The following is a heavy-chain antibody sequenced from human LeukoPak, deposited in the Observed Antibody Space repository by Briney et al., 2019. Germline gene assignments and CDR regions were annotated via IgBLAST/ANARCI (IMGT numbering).Heavy chain of an antibody. CDR2: INHSGST. D-gene: IGHD3-9*01. Sequence: PSETLSLTCAVYGGSLSGYYWSWIRQPPGKGLEWIGEINHSGSTNYTPPLKSRVPISVDTSKNQFSLTLSSVTAAHTAVYYCARQYSDILTGYHRGELYWYFDLWGRGTLVTVSS. J-gene: IGHJ2*01. CDR3: ARQYSDILTGYHRGELYWYFDL. CDR1: GGSLSGYY. V-gene: IGHV4-34*01.